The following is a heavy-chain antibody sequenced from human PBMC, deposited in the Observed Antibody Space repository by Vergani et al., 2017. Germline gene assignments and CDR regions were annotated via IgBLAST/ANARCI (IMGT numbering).Heavy chain of an antibody. V-gene: IGHV4-38-2*02. J-gene: IGHJ4*02. Sequence: QVQLQESGPGLVRPSETLPLTCTVSGYSISSVYYRGWLRQPPGKGLEWIGRIYHSGSTYYNPSFNRRVTISVDTSMNQCSLKLCSVTAADTAMYYCARGSRNDPFDYWGEATLVTVSS. CDR1: GYSISSVYY. CDR3: ARGSRNDPFDY. CDR2: IYHSGST.